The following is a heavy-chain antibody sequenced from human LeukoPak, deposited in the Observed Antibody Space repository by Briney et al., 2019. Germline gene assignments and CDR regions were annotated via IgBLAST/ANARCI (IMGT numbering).Heavy chain of an antibody. J-gene: IGHJ5*02. CDR1: GFTFSSYD. CDR3: AKDATDSSGFNWFDP. CDR2: ISYDGSNK. V-gene: IGHV3-30*18. D-gene: IGHD3-22*01. Sequence: GRSLRLSCAASGFTFSSYDMHWVRQAPGKGLEWVTVISYDGSNKYYADSVKGRFTISRDNSKNTLYLQMNSLRAEDTAVYYCAKDATDSSGFNWFDPWGQGTLVTVSS.